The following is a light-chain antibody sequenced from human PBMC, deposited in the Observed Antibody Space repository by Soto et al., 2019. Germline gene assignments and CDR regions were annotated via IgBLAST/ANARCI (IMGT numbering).Light chain of an antibody. J-gene: IGKJ4*01. CDR3: QQYYNLPPST. CDR2: DAS. V-gene: IGKV1-33*01. CDR1: QSISKH. Sequence: DIQMTQSPSSLSASVGDRVTITCQASQSISKHLNWYQQKPGKAPKLLIYDASNLETGFPSRFSGSASGTHFTFTISSLQPEDTATYDWQQYYNLPPSTSGGGTTVKIK.